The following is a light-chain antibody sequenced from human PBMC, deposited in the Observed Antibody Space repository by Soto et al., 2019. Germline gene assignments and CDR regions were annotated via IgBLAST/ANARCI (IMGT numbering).Light chain of an antibody. J-gene: IGLJ2*01. V-gene: IGLV1-44*01. CDR2: DND. CDR1: GPNIGSNT. Sequence: QSVLTQPPSASGTPGQRVTMSCSGSGPNIGSNTVNWYQQFPGTAPKVLIYDNDQRPSGVPDRFSGSKSGTSASLAISGLQSEDEADYFCAAWDDSLKVVVFGGGTKLTVL. CDR3: AAWDDSLKVVV.